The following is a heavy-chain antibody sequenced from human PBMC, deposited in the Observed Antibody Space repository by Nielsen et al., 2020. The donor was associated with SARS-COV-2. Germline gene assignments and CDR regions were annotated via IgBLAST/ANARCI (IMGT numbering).Heavy chain of an antibody. CDR1: GGSVSSGSYY. CDR3: ARESRYYDFSLH. D-gene: IGHD3-3*01. V-gene: IGHV4-61*01. CDR2: IYYSGST. Sequence: SETLSLTCTVSGGSVSSGSYYWSWIRQPPGKGLEWIGYIYYSGSTNYNPSLKSRVTISVDTSKNQFSLKLSSVTAADTAVYYCARESRYYDFSLHWGQGTLVTVSS. J-gene: IGHJ4*02.